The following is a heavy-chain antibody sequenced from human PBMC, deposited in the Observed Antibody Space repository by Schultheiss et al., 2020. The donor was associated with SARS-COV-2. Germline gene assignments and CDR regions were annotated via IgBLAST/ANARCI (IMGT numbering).Heavy chain of an antibody. CDR2: ISYDGSNK. CDR3: ARTATYYYYGMDV. J-gene: IGHJ6*02. Sequence: GESLKISCAASGFTFSSYAMHWVRQAPGKGLEWVAVISYDGSNKYYADSVKGRFTISRDNSKNTLYLQMNSLRAEDTAVYYCARTATYYYYGMDVWGQGTTGTVSS. V-gene: IGHV3-30*04. CDR1: GFTFSSYA.